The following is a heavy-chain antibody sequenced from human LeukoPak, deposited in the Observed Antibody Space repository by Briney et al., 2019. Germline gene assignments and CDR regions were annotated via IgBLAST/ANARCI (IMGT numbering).Heavy chain of an antibody. CDR1: GFTFTSYA. CDR2: IWYDGINK. Sequence: GGSLRLSCAASGFTFTSYAISWVRQAPGKGLECVAIIWYDGINKYCADSVKGRFTISRDNPKNTLYLQMNSLRAEDTAVYYCARDYYDSSGQLHAGAHAFDIWGQGTMVTVSS. CDR3: ARDYYDSSGQLHAGAHAFDI. D-gene: IGHD3-22*01. J-gene: IGHJ3*02. V-gene: IGHV3-33*08.